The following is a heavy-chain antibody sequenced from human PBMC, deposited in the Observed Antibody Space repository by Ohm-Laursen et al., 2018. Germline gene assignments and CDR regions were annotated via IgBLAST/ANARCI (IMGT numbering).Heavy chain of an antibody. V-gene: IGHV1-2*02. CDR1: GYTFTDYY. CDR2: VNPSSGGT. D-gene: IGHD1-7*01. J-gene: IGHJ6*02. CDR3: AGAELRRALGSLCGLDV. Sequence: GSSVKVSCKSSGYTFTDYYMHWVRQAPGQGLEWMGWVNPSSGGTNYAQKFQGRVTMTRDTSISTGYMELSSLTSDDTAVYYCAGAELRRALGSLCGLDVWGQGTTVTVSS.